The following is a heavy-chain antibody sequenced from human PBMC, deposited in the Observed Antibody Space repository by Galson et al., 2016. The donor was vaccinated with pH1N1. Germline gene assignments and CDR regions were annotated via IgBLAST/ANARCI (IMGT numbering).Heavy chain of an antibody. V-gene: IGHV1-69*13. D-gene: IGHD3-22*01. CDR2: IIPLFDTA. CDR1: GGTFSTYS. J-gene: IGHJ6*02. CDR3: ARGGRDSSGYWDNLHYKLDV. Sequence: SVKVSCKASGGTFSTYSITWVRQAPGQGLEWMGGIIPLFDTANYAQKFQDRVTITADESTSTVYMELSSLRSDDTAVYYCARGGRDSSGYWDNLHYKLDVWGQGTTVTVSS.